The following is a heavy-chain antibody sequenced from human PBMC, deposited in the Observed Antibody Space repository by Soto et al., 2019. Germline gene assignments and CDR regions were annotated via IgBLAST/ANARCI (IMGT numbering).Heavy chain of an antibody. V-gene: IGHV3-21*01. CDR2: ISGSGNYT. D-gene: IGHD4-4*01. CDR3: AREGINNYNEYYFDS. J-gene: IGHJ4*02. CDR1: GFTFSTYS. Sequence: LRLSCAASGFTFSTYSMNWVRQAPGKGLEWVSSISGSGNYTHYADFLRGRFTISRDSAKTSLYLQMNSLRAEDTAVYYCAREGINNYNEYYFDSWGQGTVVTVSS.